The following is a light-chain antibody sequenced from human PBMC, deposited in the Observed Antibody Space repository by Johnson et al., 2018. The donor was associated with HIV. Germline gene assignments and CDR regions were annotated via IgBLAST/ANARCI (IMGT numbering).Light chain of an antibody. CDR3: GTWDNSLSAGV. CDR2: ENN. V-gene: IGLV1-51*02. Sequence: QSVLTQPPSVSAAPGQKVTISCSGSSSDMGNYAVSWYQQLPGTAPKLLIYENNKRPSGIPDRLSGSKSGTSATLGITGLQTGDEADYYCGTWDNSLSAGVFGTGTKVTVL. CDR1: SSDMGNYA. J-gene: IGLJ1*01.